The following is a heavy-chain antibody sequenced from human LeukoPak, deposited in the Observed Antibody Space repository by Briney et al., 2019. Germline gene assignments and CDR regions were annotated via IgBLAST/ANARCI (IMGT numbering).Heavy chain of an antibody. CDR2: ISDSGSTI. CDR3: AKWLLGGASQVSHDAFDI. V-gene: IGHV3-11*01. Sequence: PGGSLRLSCAASGFIFSDYFMSWIRQAPGKGLEWVSYISDSGSTINYADSVKGRFTISRDNSKNTLYLQMNSLRAEDTAVYYCAKWLLGGASQVSHDAFDIWGQGTMVTVSS. J-gene: IGHJ3*02. CDR1: GFIFSDYF. D-gene: IGHD3-16*01.